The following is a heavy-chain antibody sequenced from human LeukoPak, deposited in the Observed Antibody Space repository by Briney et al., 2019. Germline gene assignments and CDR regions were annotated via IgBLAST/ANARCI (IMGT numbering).Heavy chain of an antibody. CDR2: INHSGST. Sequence: PSETLSLTCAVYGGSFSGYYWSWIRQPPGKGLEWIGEINHSGSTNYNLSLKSRVTISVDTSKNKFSLKLSSVTAADTAVYYCARVVAPRIVVVTNRTGGWYFDLWGRGTLVTVSS. V-gene: IGHV4-34*01. CDR1: GGSFSGYY. D-gene: IGHD2-21*02. CDR3: ARVVAPRIVVVTNRTGGWYFDL. J-gene: IGHJ2*01.